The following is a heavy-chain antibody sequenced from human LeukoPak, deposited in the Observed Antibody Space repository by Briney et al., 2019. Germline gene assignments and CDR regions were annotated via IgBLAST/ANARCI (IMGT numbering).Heavy chain of an antibody. CDR2: IKSKTDGGTT. CDR3: TAGRYYYDSSGYVY. CDR1: GFTFSNAW. J-gene: IGHJ4*02. V-gene: IGHV3-15*01. D-gene: IGHD3-22*01. Sequence: GGSLRLSCAASGFTFSNAWMSWVRQAPGKGLEWVGRIKSKTDGGTTDYAAPVKGRFTISRDDSKNTLYLQMNSLKTEDTAVYYCTAGRYYYDSSGYVYWGQGTLVTVSS.